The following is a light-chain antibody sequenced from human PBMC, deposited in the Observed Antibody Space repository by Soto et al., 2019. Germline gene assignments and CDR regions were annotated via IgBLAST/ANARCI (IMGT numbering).Light chain of an antibody. CDR1: SSDIGAYDY. CDR3: SSYTSSSTLWV. J-gene: IGLJ1*01. Sequence: QSALTQPASLSGSPGQSITISCTGTSSDIGAYDYVSWFQQHPGKAPKLMISEVNNRPSGVSNRFSGSKSGNTASLTISGLQAEDEADYYCSSYTSSSTLWVFGTGTKLTVL. V-gene: IGLV2-14*01. CDR2: EVN.